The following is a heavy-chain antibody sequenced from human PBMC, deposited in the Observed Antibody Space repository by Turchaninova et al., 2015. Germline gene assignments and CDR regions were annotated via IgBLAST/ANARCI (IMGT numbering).Heavy chain of an antibody. D-gene: IGHD4-23*01. Sequence: VQPGGALALSCAASGFNFSSYPRSWVRQAPGKGLEWVSSISAGGSNTYYADSVKGRFTVARDKSTNTLFLQMNSLRADDTAVYYCATGREESLGGYWGQGTLVTVSS. CDR3: ATGREESLGGY. V-gene: IGHV3-23*01. J-gene: IGHJ4*02. CDR1: GFNFSSYP. CDR2: ISAGGSNT.